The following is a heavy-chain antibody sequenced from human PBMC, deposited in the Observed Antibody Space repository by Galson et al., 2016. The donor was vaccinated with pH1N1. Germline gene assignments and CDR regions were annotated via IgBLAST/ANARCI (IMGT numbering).Heavy chain of an antibody. CDR3: AKDRGGYGDFDN. J-gene: IGHJ4*02. V-gene: IGHV1-3*01. D-gene: IGHD3-10*01. CDR1: GYIFISYV. Sequence: SVKVSCKASGYIFISYVIHWVRQAPGQRLEWMGFVNPGNGDTKYSQKFQDRVTITTDTSASTASMAFTSMTSEDTAVYYCAKDRGGYGDFDNWGQGTLVTVSS. CDR2: VNPGNGDT.